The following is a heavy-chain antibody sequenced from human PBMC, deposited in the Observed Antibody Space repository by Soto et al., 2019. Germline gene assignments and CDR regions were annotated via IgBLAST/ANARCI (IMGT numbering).Heavy chain of an antibody. CDR3: ARARPDSAGSSLGRRLDV. Sequence: QVQLQESGPGLVKPSGTLSLICIVSGDSVTFGHHYWSWIRQPPGKGLEWIGHIFFTGAINYSPSLKSRVTMSVDSSKSQFSLNLTSVSAADSAIYYCARARPDSAGSSLGRRLDVWGQGTTVTVSS. V-gene: IGHV4-61*01. CDR1: GDSVTFGHHY. J-gene: IGHJ6*02. D-gene: IGHD3-10*01. CDR2: IFFTGAI.